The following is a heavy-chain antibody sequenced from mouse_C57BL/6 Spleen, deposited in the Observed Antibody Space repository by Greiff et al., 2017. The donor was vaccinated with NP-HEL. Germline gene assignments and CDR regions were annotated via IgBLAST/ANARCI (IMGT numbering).Heavy chain of an antibody. CDR3: AITTVVATLDYFDD. CDR1: GYTFTSYW. CDR2: IDPSDSET. V-gene: IGHV1-52*01. D-gene: IGHD1-1*01. J-gene: IGHJ2*01. Sequence: QVQLQQPGAELVRPGSSVKLSCKASGYTFTSYWMHWVKQRPIQGLEWIGNIDPSDSETHYNQKFKDKATLTVDKSSSTAYMQLSSLTSEDSAVYYCAITTVVATLDYFDDWGKGTTLTVAS.